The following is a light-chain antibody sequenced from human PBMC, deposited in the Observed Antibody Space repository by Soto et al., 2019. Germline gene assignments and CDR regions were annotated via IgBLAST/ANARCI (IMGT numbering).Light chain of an antibody. CDR2: AAS. CDR1: QSISSSY. CDR3: QLYGSSHMFS. Sequence: EIVLTQSPGTLSLSPGEGANLSCRASQSISSSYLAWYQQKPGQAPRLLIYAASSRATGIPDRFSGSGSGTDFTLTISRLEPEDFAVYYCQLYGSSHMFSFGQGTKLEIK. V-gene: IGKV3-20*01. J-gene: IGKJ2*01.